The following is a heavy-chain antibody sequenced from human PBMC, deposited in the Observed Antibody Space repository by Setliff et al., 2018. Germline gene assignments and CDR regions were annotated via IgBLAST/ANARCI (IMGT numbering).Heavy chain of an antibody. Sequence: GSLRLSCAASGFTFSDYAMSWIRQAPGKGLEWISSIVGNGVYTNYADSVKGRSTISRDSAKKSLSLQMNSLRAEDTAVYYCARDNNYYDRSGYYSGHDVWGQGILVTVSS. D-gene: IGHD3-22*01. CDR1: GFTFSDYA. V-gene: IGHV3-11*05. CDR3: ARDNNYYDRSGYYSGHDV. J-gene: IGHJ4*03. CDR2: IVGNGVYT.